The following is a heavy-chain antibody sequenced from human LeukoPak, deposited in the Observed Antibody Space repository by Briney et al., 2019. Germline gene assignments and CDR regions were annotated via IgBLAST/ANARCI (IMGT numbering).Heavy chain of an antibody. Sequence: GGSLGLSCEAAGFSFRDYPMGWVRRASGKRLEWVSGNSAGADVIFYADPVKGRFTISRDNSKNTLYLQMNSLRAEDSAEYYCAKSLLTTATGTGRAFDIWGQGTMVTVSA. CDR1: GFSFRDYP. CDR2: NSAGADVI. CDR3: AKSLLTTATGTGRAFDI. J-gene: IGHJ3*02. V-gene: IGHV3-23*01. D-gene: IGHD1-1*01.